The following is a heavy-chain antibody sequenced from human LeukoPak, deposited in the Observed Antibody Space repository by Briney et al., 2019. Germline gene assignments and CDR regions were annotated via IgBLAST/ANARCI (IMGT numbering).Heavy chain of an antibody. CDR1: GYTFTGYY. V-gene: IGHV1-2*02. J-gene: IGHJ5*02. D-gene: IGHD2-2*01. CDR2: INPNSGGT. Sequence: GASVKVSCKASGYTFTGYYMHWVRQAPGQGLEWMGWINPNSGGTNYAQKFQGRVTMTRDTSISTAYMELSRLRSDDTAVYYCARGVGLSSTSSKPYNWFDPWGQGTLVTVSS. CDR3: ARGVGLSSTSSKPYNWFDP.